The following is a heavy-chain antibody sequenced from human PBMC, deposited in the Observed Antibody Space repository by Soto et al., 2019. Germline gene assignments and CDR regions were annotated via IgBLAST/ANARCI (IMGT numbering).Heavy chain of an antibody. V-gene: IGHV1-18*01. CDR1: GYTFTSYG. D-gene: IGHD2-21*01. J-gene: IGHJ5*02. CDR2: ISAYNGNT. Sequence: ASVKVSCKASGYTFTSYGISWVRQAPGQGLEWMGWISAYNGNTNYAQKLQGRVTMTTDTSTSTAYMELRSLRSDDTAVYYCAADPYCGGDCYPNWFDPWGQGTLVTVSS. CDR3: AADPYCGGDCYPNWFDP.